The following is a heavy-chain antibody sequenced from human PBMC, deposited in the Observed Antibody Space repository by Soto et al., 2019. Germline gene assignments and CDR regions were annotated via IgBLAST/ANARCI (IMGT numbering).Heavy chain of an antibody. J-gene: IGHJ3*02. CDR3: ATELRWNETFAM. Sequence: QVQLVESGGGVVKPGRSLRLSCTASGFAFRTYGMHWVRQAPGKGLEWVGMIWNDGSNKYNAGSVKGRFTIYRDNSKNTLYPQKNSLRAEDTSVYYCATELRWNETFAMWGQGTTVTVSS. D-gene: IGHD3-3*01. CDR1: GFAFRTYG. V-gene: IGHV3-33*03. CDR2: IWNDGSNK.